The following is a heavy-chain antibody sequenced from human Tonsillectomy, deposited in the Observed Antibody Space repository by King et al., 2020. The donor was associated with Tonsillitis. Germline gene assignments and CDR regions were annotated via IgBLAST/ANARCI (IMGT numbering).Heavy chain of an antibody. CDR1: GFTFTTYN. CDR2: ISTIGSIM. Sequence: VQLVESGGGLVQPGGSLRLSCTTSGFTFTTYNINWVRQAPGKGLEWVSYISTIGSIMYYADSVKGRFTISRDNAKASAYLQMNSLRVEDTAVYFCARDGWMRGQGTLVTVSS. J-gene: IGHJ4*02. D-gene: IGHD5-12*01. V-gene: IGHV3-48*01. CDR3: ARDGWM.